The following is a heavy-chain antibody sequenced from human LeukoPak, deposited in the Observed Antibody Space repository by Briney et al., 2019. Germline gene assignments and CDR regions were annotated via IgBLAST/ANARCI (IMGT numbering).Heavy chain of an antibody. CDR2: IIPILGIA. CDR3: ARDRGTGLFDY. J-gene: IGHJ4*02. V-gene: IGHV1-69*04. CDR1: GYTFTSYG. D-gene: IGHD2-8*02. Sequence: SVKVSCKASGYTFTSYGISWVRQAPGQGLEWMGRIIPILGIANYAQKFQGRVTITGDKSTSTAYMELGSLRSEDTAVYYCARDRGTGLFDYWGQGTLVTVSS.